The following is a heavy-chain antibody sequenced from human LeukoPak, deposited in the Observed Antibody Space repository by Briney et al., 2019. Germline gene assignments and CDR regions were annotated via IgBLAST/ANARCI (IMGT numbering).Heavy chain of an antibody. CDR1: GFPFSDYG. D-gene: IGHD1-26*01. CDR3: ARDPYSGNYGAYYYYYMDV. CDR2: ISHDGSNK. J-gene: IGHJ6*03. Sequence: GTSLRLSCAASGFPFSDYGMYWVRQAPGKGLEWLAVISHDGSNKYYADSVKGRITISRDNSMNTLYLQMNSLRAEDTAVYYCARDPYSGNYGAYYYYYMDVWGKGTTVTISS. V-gene: IGHV3-30*03.